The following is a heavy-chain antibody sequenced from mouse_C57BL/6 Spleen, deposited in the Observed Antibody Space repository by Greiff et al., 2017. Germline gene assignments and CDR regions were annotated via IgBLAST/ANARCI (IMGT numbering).Heavy chain of an antibody. V-gene: IGHV2-2*01. CDR3: ARESNWDNFDY. J-gene: IGHJ2*01. CDR1: GFSLTSYG. D-gene: IGHD4-1*01. Sequence: VQLQESGPGLVQPSQSLSITCTVSGFSLTSYGVHWVRQSPGKGLEWLGVIWRGGSTDYNAAFISRRSISKDNSKSQVFYKMNSQQADDTAIYYCARESNWDNFDYWGQGATLTVSS. CDR2: IWRGGST.